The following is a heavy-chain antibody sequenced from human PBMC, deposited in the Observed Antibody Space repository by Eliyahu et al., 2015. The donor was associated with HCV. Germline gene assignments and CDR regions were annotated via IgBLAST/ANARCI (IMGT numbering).Heavy chain of an antibody. J-gene: IGHJ3*02. D-gene: IGHD1-26*01. CDR1: GVTFDRHL. Sequence: QVXLLQSGAEVKKAGSSVKVXCKASGVTFDRHLISWVRQAPGQGLEWMGRIIPVAGTADYAKNFQGRVTITADKYTRTAFMEMSSLTSGDTAVYFCAGEGGSALDIWGQGTMVTVSS. V-gene: IGHV1-69*08. CDR2: IIPVAGTA. CDR3: AGEGGSALDI.